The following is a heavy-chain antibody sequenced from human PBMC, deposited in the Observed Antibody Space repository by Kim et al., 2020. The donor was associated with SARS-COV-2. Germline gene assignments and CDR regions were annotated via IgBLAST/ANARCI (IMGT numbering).Heavy chain of an antibody. CDR2: IFYNGSP. J-gene: IGHJ4*03. CDR3: ARVVAVAPRYCDC. D-gene: IGHD6-19*01. Sequence: SETLSLTCTVSNGFLNNYYWSWIRQPPGKGLEWLGKIFYNGSPNYNPSLESRVTISVDTSQNQFSLKLRSMTAADTAVYYCARVVAVAPRYCDCWGQGIL. V-gene: IGHV4-59*01. CDR1: NGFLNNYY.